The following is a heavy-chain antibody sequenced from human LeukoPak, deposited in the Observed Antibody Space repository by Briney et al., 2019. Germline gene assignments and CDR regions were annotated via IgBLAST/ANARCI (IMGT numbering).Heavy chain of an antibody. Sequence: TGGSLRLSCAASGFTFSSYAMNWVRQAPGKGLEWVSAISGSGYSTYYADSVKGRFTFSRDNSKNTLYLQMNSLRAEDTAVYYCAKDPGSRGHYFDYWGQGTLVTVSS. CDR3: AKDPGSRGHYFDY. D-gene: IGHD3-10*01. J-gene: IGHJ4*02. CDR1: GFTFSSYA. V-gene: IGHV3-23*01. CDR2: ISGSGYST.